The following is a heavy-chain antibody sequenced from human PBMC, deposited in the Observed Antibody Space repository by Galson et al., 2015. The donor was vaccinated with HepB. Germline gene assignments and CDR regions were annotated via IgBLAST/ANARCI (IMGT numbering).Heavy chain of an antibody. CDR2: ISAYNGNT. CDR1: GYTFTSYG. Sequence: QSGAEVKKPGESLKISCKASGYTFTSYGISWVRQAPGQGLEWMGWISAYNGNTNYAQKLQGRVTMTTDTSTSTAYMELRSLRSDDTAVYYCARDWAPLRPTFIDSGSRRKAWFDPWGQGTLVTASS. J-gene: IGHJ5*02. CDR3: ARDWAPLRPTFIDSGSRRKAWFDP. D-gene: IGHD1-26*01. V-gene: IGHV1-18*01.